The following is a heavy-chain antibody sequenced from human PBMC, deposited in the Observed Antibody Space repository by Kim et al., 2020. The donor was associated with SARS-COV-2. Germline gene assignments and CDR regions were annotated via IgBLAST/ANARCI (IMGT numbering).Heavy chain of an antibody. J-gene: IGHJ4*02. CDR1: GGSISSNY. Sequence: SETLSLTCTASGGSISSNYWSWIRQPPGKGLEWIGYIYYSGNTNYNPSLKSRVTISVDTSKNQFSLRLSSVTAADTAVYYCARSRRGEYWGQGSLVTVSS. CDR2: IYYSGNT. D-gene: IGHD3-10*01. V-gene: IGHV4-59*08. CDR3: ARSRRGEY.